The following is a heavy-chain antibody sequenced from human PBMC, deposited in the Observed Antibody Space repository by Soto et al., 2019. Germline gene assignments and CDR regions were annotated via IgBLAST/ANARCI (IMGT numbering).Heavy chain of an antibody. V-gene: IGHV3-23*01. CDR2: ISGSGGNT. J-gene: IGHJ4*02. D-gene: IGHD6-13*01. CDR1: GFTFSNYA. CDR3: AKRRAAPGHKTAIDY. Sequence: GGSLRLSCAASGFTFSNYAMNWVRQAPGKGLEWVSTISGSGGNTYYAESVKGRFTISRDNSKNTLYLQMNSLRAEDTAVYYCAKRRAAPGHKTAIDYWGQGTLVTVSS.